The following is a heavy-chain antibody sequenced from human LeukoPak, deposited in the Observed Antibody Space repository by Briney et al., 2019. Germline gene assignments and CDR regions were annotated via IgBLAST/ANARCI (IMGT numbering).Heavy chain of an antibody. CDR3: ARDERYDSSGYPFDY. Sequence: ASVKVSCKASGYTFTGYYMHWVRQAPGQGLEWMGWINPNSGGTHYAQKFQGRVTMTRDSPISTAYMELSRLRSDDTAVYYCARDERYDSSGYPFDYWGQGTLVTVSS. D-gene: IGHD3-22*01. V-gene: IGHV1-2*02. J-gene: IGHJ4*02. CDR1: GYTFTGYY. CDR2: INPNSGGT.